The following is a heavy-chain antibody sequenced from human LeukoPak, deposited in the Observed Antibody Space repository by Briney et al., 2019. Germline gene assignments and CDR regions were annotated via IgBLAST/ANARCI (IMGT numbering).Heavy chain of an antibody. CDR2: IYYSGST. V-gene: IGHV4-59*01. Sequence: PSETLSLTCTVSGGSISSYYWSWIRQPPGKGLEWIGYIYYSGSTNCNPSLKSRVTISVDTSKNQFSLKLSSVTAADTAVYYCARCVAAAGPSYYYYYMDVWGKGTTVTISS. CDR1: GGSISSYY. CDR3: ARCVAAAGPSYYYYYMDV. J-gene: IGHJ6*03. D-gene: IGHD6-13*01.